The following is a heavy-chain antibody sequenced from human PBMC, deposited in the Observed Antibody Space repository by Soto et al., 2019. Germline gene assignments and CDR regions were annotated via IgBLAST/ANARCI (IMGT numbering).Heavy chain of an antibody. CDR2: ISGSGGST. J-gene: IGHJ3*02. D-gene: IGHD3-3*01. Sequence: GGSLRLSCAASGFTFSSYAMSWVRQAPGKGLEWVSAISGSGGSTYYADSVKGRFTISRDNSKNTLYLQMNSLRAEDTAVYYCAKWGDYDFWSGYEAFEIWGQGTMVTVSS. CDR3: AKWGDYDFWSGYEAFEI. CDR1: GFTFSSYA. V-gene: IGHV3-23*01.